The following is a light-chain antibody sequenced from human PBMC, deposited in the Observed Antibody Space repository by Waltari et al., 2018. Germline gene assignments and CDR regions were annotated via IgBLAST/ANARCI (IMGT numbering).Light chain of an antibody. CDR1: QSISKY. CDR3: QQSYGPPYT. Sequence: DIQMTQSPSSLSASLGDRVTITCRASQSISKYLNWYQQRPGKVPKLLIYGKSSLQSGVPSRFSGSGSGTDFTLTINTLQPEDFATYFCQQSYGPPYTFGQGTRLEIK. J-gene: IGKJ2*01. V-gene: IGKV1-39*01. CDR2: GKS.